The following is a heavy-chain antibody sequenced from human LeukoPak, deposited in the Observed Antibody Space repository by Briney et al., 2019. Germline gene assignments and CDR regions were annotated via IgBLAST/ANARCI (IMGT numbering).Heavy chain of an antibody. CDR1: GGSFSSSTYY. V-gene: IGHV4-61*01. D-gene: IGHD2-2*01. CDR2: IYYSGST. CDR3: ARDSPPA. Sequence: SETLSLTCTVSGGSFSSSTYYWGWVRQPPGKGLEWIGYIYYSGSTNYNPSLNSRVTISIDTSKNQFFLKLTSVTAADTAVYYCARDSPPAWGQGTLVTVSS. J-gene: IGHJ4*02.